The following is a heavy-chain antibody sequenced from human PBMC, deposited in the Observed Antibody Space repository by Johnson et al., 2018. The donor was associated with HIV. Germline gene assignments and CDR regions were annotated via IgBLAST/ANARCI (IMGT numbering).Heavy chain of an antibody. D-gene: IGHD6-13*01. V-gene: IGHV3-66*01. CDR1: GFSVSNNY. CDR3: AKAYSSSWYPVGMDDAFDI. J-gene: IGHJ3*02. CDR2: IYSGGST. Sequence: VQLVESGGGLVQPGGSLRLSCGASGFSVSNNYMNWVRQAPGKGLEWVSVIYSGGSTYYADSVRGRFTISRDNSKNTLYLQMNSLRAEDTAVYYCAKAYSSSWYPVGMDDAFDIWGQGTMVTVSS.